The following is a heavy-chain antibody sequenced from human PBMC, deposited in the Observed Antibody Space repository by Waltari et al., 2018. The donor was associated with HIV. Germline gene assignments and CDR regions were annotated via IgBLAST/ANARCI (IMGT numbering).Heavy chain of an antibody. CDR2: IIPILGIA. V-gene: IGHV1-69*08. J-gene: IGHJ5*02. CDR3: ARDSVTGYSSGWDGGWFDP. CDR1: GGTFSSYT. D-gene: IGHD6-19*01. Sequence: QVQLVQSGAEVKKPGSSVKVSCKASGGTFSSYTISWVRQAPGQGLEWMGRIIPILGIANYAQKFQGRVTITADKSTSTAYMELSSLRSEDTAVYYCARDSVTGYSSGWDGGWFDPWGQGTLVTVSS.